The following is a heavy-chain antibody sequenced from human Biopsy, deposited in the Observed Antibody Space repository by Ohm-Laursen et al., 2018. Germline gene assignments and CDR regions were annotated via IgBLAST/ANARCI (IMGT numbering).Heavy chain of an antibody. V-gene: IGHV3-23*01. CDR1: GFTFSSHA. CDR3: AKWGTSMALYHFYGMDV. CDR2: ITGVGGVT. D-gene: IGHD5-18*01. J-gene: IGHJ6*02. Sequence: PRLSCSASGFTFSSHAMSWVRQAPGKGLEWVSVITGVGGVTYYADPVKGRFTVSRDNSMNTMFLQMNSLRAQDAGTYYCAKWGTSMALYHFYGMDVWGQGTTVSVSS.